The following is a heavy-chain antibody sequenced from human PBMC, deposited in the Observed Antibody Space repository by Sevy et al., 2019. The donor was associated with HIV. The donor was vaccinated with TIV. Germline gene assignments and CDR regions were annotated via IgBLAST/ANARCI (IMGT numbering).Heavy chain of an antibody. J-gene: IGHJ4*02. CDR3: AKVSRKATVFSPIDF. CDR1: GFTFINYA. Sequence: GGSLRLSCAAPGFTFINYAMYWVRQAPGKGLEWAAVLSYDGSNKYYADSVRRRFTISRDNSRNTLYLQMNSLRPEDTAVYYCAKVSRKATVFSPIDFWGQGTLVTVSS. D-gene: IGHD3-3*01. CDR2: LSYDGSNK. V-gene: IGHV3-30*18.